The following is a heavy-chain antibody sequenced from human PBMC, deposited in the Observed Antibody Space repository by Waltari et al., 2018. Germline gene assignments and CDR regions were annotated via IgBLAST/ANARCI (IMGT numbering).Heavy chain of an antibody. CDR2: INDSGRT. Sequence: QVQLQQWGAGLLKPSETLSLTCVASGGSLSGYHWTWIRQPPGKGLEWIGEINDSGRTTYNPSLESRVTVSIDTANNQFSLRVRSVTAADTAVYYCARVFGYYYYYMDVWGKGTTVTISS. D-gene: IGHD3-3*01. J-gene: IGHJ6*03. V-gene: IGHV4-34*02. CDR3: ARVFGYYYYYMDV. CDR1: GGSLSGYH.